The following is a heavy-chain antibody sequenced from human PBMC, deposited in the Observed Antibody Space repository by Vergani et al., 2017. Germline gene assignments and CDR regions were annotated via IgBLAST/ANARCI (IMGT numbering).Heavy chain of an antibody. CDR2: IWYDGSNK. CDR3: AKDLGSCNSISCSYYMDV. V-gene: IGHV3-33*06. J-gene: IGHJ6*03. D-gene: IGHD2/OR15-2a*01. CDR1: GFRFSSYG. Sequence: QVQLVESGGGVVQPGRSLRLSCAASGFRFSSYGMNWVRQAPGKGLEWVAVIWYDGSNKYYADSVKGRFTISRDNSQNTVNLQMNSLRVDDTAVYYCAKDLGSCNSISCSYYMDVWGKGATVT.